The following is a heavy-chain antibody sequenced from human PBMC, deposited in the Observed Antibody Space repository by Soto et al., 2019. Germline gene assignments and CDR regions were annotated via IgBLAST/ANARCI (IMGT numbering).Heavy chain of an antibody. V-gene: IGHV5-51*01. CDR1: GYSFTNYW. CDR3: ASKNYYDSSGYY. D-gene: IGHD3-22*01. CDR2: IYPGDSDT. J-gene: IGHJ4*02. Sequence: PGGSLKISWQGSGYSFTNYWIGWVRQMPGKGLEWMGIIYPGDSDTRYSPSFQGQVTISADKSISTAYLQWSSLKASDTTMYYCASKNYYDSSGYYWGQGTLVTVSS.